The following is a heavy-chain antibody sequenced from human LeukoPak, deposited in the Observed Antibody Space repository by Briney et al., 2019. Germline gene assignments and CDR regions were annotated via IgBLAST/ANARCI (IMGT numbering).Heavy chain of an antibody. CDR1: GFTFSSYS. D-gene: IGHD6-13*01. V-gene: IGHV3-21*01. CDR2: ISSSSSYI. J-gene: IGHJ4*02. Sequence: PGGSLRLSCAASGFTFSSYSMNWVRQAPGKGLEWVSSISSSSSYIYYADSVKGRFTISRDNANNSLYLQMSSLRAEDTAVYYCAKEMALRYSSSSPFDYWGQGTLVTVSS. CDR3: AKEMALRYSSSSPFDY.